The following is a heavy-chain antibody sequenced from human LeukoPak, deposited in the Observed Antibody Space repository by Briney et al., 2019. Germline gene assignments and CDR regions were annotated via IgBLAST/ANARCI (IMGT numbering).Heavy chain of an antibody. J-gene: IGHJ3*02. D-gene: IGHD1-7*01. V-gene: IGHV1-2*02. CDR2: INPNSGGT. CDR3: ARELTGTTSAFDI. Sequence: GASVKVSCKASGYTFTGYYMHWVRQAPGQGLEWMGWINPNSGGTNYAQKFQGRVTMTRDTSISTAYMELSRLRSDDTAVYYCARELTGTTSAFDIWGQGTMVTVSS. CDR1: GYTFTGYY.